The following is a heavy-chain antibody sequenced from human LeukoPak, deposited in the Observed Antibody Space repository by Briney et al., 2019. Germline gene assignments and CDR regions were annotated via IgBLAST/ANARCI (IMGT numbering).Heavy chain of an antibody. Sequence: SETLSLTCTVSGGSISSSSYYWGWIRQPPGKGLEWIGSIYYSGSTYYNPSLKSRVTISVDTSKNQFSLKLSSVTAADTAVYYCARRIIIAVAGTGWFDPWGQGTPVTLSS. V-gene: IGHV4-39*01. J-gene: IGHJ5*02. CDR3: ARRIIIAVAGTGWFDP. CDR2: IYYSGST. D-gene: IGHD6-19*01. CDR1: GGSISSSSYY.